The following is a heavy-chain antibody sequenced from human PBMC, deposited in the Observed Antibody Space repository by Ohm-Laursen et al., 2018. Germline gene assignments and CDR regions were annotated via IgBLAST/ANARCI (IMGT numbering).Heavy chain of an antibody. CDR3: AKSQSGWKTNPTAHY. CDR2: ITGTGLNT. J-gene: IGHJ4*02. V-gene: IGHV3-23*01. CDR1: GFTFSTNA. Sequence: SLRLSCSASGFTFSTNAMSWVRQAPGRGLEWVSAITGTGLNTYYADSVKGRFTISRDNSKNTLYLQMNSLRAEDTAVYYCAKSQSGWKTNPTAHYWGQGTLVTVSA. D-gene: IGHD6-19*01.